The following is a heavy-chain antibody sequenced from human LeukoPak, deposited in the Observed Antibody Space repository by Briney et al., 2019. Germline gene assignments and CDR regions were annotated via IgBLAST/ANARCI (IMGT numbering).Heavy chain of an antibody. CDR2: MNPNSGNT. J-gene: IGHJ4*02. CDR1: GGTFSSYA. V-gene: IGHV1-8*02. CDR3: ARGEGYNSGFDY. D-gene: IGHD5-24*01. Sequence: GASVKVSCKASGGTFSSYAISWVRQAPGQGLEWMGWMNPNSGNTGYAQKFQGRVTMTRNTSISTAYMELSSLRSEDTAVYYCARGEGYNSGFDYWGQGTLVTVSS.